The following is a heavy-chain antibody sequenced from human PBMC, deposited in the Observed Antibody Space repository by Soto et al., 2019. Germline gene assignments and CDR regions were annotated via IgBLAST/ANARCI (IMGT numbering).Heavy chain of an antibody. CDR1: GYTFTRYD. CDR3: ARCSWIVVVPAAITRWNWFDP. V-gene: IGHV1-8*01. Sequence: ASVQVSCKASGYTFTRYDINWVRPATGQGHERMEWMNPKSSNTGYAQKFQGRVTMTRNTYISTAYMELSSLRSEDTAVYYCARCSWIVVVPAAITRWNWFDPWGQGTLVTVSS. D-gene: IGHD2-2*01. CDR2: MNPKSSNT. J-gene: IGHJ5*02.